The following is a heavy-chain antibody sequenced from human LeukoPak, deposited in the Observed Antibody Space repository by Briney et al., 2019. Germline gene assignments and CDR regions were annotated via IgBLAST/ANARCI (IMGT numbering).Heavy chain of an antibody. CDR1: GFTFCNNA. CDR2: ISGSGGST. J-gene: IGHJ4*02. V-gene: IGHV3-23*01. CDR3: AKDRFLEWLLSV. D-gene: IGHD3-3*01. Sequence: GGSLRHSCAASGFTFCNNAMSWVPQAPGKGLEWVSAISGSGGSTYYADSVKGRFTISRDNSKNTLYLQMNSLRAEDTAVYYCAKDRFLEWLLSVWGQGTLVTVSS.